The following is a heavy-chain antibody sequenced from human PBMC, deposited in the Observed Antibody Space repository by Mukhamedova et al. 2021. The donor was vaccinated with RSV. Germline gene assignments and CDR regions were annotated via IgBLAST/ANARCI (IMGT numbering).Heavy chain of an antibody. CDR3: ARENSSGWANDY. J-gene: IGHJ4*02. CDR2: IYSGGST. Sequence: VSAIYSGGSTYYADSVKGRFTISRDNSKNTLYLQMNSLRAEDTAVYYCARENSSGWANDYWGQGTLVTVSS. V-gene: IGHV3-53*05. D-gene: IGHD6-19*01.